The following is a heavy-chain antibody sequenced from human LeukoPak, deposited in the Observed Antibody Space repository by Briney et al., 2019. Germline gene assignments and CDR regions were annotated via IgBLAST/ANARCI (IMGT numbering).Heavy chain of an antibody. CDR3: ARVVSAAMVIREYYFDY. J-gene: IGHJ4*02. Sequence: GASVKVSCKASGYTFTSYGISWVRQAPGQGLEWMGRIIPILGIANYAQKFQGRVTITADKSTSTAYMELSSLRSEDTAVYYCARVVSAAMVIREYYFDYWGQGTLVTVSS. CDR1: GYTFTSYG. CDR2: IIPILGIA. D-gene: IGHD5-18*01. V-gene: IGHV1-69*04.